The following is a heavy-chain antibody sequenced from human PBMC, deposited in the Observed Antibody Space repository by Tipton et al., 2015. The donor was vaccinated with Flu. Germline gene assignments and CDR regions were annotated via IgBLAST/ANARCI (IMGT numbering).Heavy chain of an antibody. CDR3: ARDGWLRGFDY. CDR2: IYTSGST. CDR1: GGSISSGGYY. D-gene: IGHD3-10*01. V-gene: IGHV4-61*02. Sequence: TLSLTCTVSGGSISSGGYYWSWIRQPAGKGLEWIGRIYTSGSTNYNPSLKSRVTMSVDTSKNQFSLKLSSVTAADTAVYYCARDGWLRGFDYWGQGTLVTVSS. J-gene: IGHJ4*02.